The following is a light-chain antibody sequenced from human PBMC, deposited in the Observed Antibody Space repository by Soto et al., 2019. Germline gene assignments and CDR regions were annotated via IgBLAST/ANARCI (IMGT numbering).Light chain of an antibody. CDR3: CSYTSSSSSRV. J-gene: IGLJ1*01. CDR1: SSDVGGYNY. Sequence: QSALTQPASVSGSPGQSITISCTGTSSDVGGYNYVSWYQQHPGKAPKLMIYGVSNRPSGVSNRFSGSKSGNTASLTISGLQAEDEADYYCCSYTSSSSSRVFGTGTKLTVL. V-gene: IGLV2-14*01. CDR2: GVS.